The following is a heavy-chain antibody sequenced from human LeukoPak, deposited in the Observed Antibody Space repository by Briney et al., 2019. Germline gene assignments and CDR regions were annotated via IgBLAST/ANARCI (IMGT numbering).Heavy chain of an antibody. D-gene: IGHD1-1*01. CDR2: INTGSTYM. CDR1: GFTVSSNY. Sequence: PGGSLRLSCAASGFTVSSNYMSWVRQAPGKGLEWVSSINTGSTYMYYADSVKGRFTISRDNAKNSLHLQMDSLRVEDTAVYFCARVEATTGRNYHYYYMDVWGKGTTVTVSS. CDR3: ARVEATTGRNYHYYYMDV. V-gene: IGHV3-21*01. J-gene: IGHJ6*03.